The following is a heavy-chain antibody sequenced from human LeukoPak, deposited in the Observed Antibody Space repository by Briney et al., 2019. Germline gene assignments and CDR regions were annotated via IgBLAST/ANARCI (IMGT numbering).Heavy chain of an antibody. V-gene: IGHV3-21*01. CDR1: GFTFSSYS. CDR3: ARDEVATHYYYYGMDV. J-gene: IGHJ6*02. CDR2: ISSSSSYI. D-gene: IGHD2-15*01. Sequence: SGGSLRLSCAASGFTFSSYSMNWVRQAPGKGLEWVSSISSSSSYIYYADSVKGRFTISRDNAKNSLYLQMDSLRAEDTAVYYCARDEVATHYYYYGMDVWGQGTTVTVSS.